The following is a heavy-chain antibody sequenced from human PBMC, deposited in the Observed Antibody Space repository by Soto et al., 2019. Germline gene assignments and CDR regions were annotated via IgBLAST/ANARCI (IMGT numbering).Heavy chain of an antibody. CDR3: ARGLEYYDFWSGYSLHY. V-gene: IGHV1-69*01. Sequence: QGLEWMGGIIPIFGTANYAQKFQGRVTITADESTSTAYTELSSLRSDDTAVYYCARGLEYYDFWSGYSLHYWGQGTLVTVSS. CDR2: IIPIFGTA. J-gene: IGHJ4*02. D-gene: IGHD3-3*01.